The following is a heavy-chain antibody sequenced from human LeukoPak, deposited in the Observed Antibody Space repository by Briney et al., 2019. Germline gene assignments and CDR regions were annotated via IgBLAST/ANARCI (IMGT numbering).Heavy chain of an antibody. V-gene: IGHV3-23*01. J-gene: IGHJ4*02. CDR3: AKGRTSGTFDY. D-gene: IGHD2-15*01. CDR2: ISGSGGST. Sequence: GGSLRLSCAATGFTFSSYAMNWVRQAPGKGLEWVSAISGSGGSTYYADSVKGRFAISRDNSKNTLYLQVSSLRAEDTAVYYCAKGRTSGTFDYWGQGTLVTVSS. CDR1: GFTFSSYA.